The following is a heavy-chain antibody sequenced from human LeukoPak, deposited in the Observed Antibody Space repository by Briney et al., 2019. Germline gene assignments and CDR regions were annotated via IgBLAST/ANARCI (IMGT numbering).Heavy chain of an antibody. CDR3: ARDKAAAGTDWFDP. J-gene: IGHJ5*02. Sequence: SETLSLTCTVSGGSISSYYWSWIRQPAGKGLEWIGRIYTSGSTNYNPSLKSRVTMSVDTSKNQFSLKLSSVTAADTAVYYCARDKAAAGTDWFDPWGQGTLVTVSS. V-gene: IGHV4-4*07. D-gene: IGHD6-13*01. CDR2: IYTSGST. CDR1: GGSISSYY.